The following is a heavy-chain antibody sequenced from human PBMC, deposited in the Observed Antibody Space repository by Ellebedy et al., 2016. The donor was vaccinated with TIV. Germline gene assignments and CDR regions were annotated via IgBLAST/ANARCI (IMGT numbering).Heavy chain of an antibody. CDR2: IYPADSDT. D-gene: IGHD5-18*01. Sequence: GESLKISXKASGYTFTTYAIAWVRQMPGKGLEWMGIIYPADSDTIYSPSFQGQVTISVDKSINTAYLQWNSLKASDTAMYYCASRGYTYGYYLDHWGQGTLVTVSS. J-gene: IGHJ4*02. CDR1: GYTFTTYA. CDR3: ASRGYTYGYYLDH. V-gene: IGHV5-51*01.